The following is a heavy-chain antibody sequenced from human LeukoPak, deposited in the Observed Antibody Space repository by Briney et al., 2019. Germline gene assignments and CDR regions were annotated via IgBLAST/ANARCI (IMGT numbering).Heavy chain of an antibody. J-gene: IGHJ4*02. CDR1: GYRFNAYW. CDR2: IYPDDSDT. D-gene: IGHD2-15*01. CDR3: ASEYCSGGNCYFDY. V-gene: IGHV5-51*01. Sequence: GESLKISCKGSGYRFNAYWIAWVRQMPGKGLEWMGIIYPDDSDTRYSPSFQGQVTISADKSVRTAYLQWSSLKASDTAMYYCASEYCSGGNCYFDYWGQGTLVTVSS.